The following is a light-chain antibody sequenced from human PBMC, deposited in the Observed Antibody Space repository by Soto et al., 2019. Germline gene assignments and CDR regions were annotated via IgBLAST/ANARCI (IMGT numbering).Light chain of an antibody. V-gene: IGKV3-20*01. Sequence: EIVLTQSPGTLSLSPGDRATLSCRASQSVSSNYLAWYQQKPGQAPRLLIYGASSRATGIPDRFSGSGAGTEFTLTISRLEPDDVAVYYCQRYGSSLPLTFGGGTKVEIK. CDR2: GAS. CDR1: QSVSSNY. J-gene: IGKJ4*01. CDR3: QRYGSSLPLT.